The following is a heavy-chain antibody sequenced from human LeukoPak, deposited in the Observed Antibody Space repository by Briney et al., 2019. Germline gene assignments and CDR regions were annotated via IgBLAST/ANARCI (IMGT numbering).Heavy chain of an antibody. CDR3: ARYRGSGSYGGNSQLFGKYYYYMDV. CDR2: INPNSGGT. CDR1: GYTFTGYY. V-gene: IGHV1-2*02. Sequence: GASVTVSCKASGYTFTGYYMHWVRQVPGQGLEWMGWINPNSGGTKYAQKFQGRVTMTRDTSISTAYMELSRLRSDDTAVYYCARYRGSGSYGGNSQLFGKYYYYMDVWGKGTTVTVSS. D-gene: IGHD4-23*01. J-gene: IGHJ6*03.